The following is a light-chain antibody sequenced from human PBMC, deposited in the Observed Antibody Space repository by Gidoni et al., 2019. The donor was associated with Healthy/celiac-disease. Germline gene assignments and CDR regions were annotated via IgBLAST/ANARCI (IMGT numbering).Light chain of an antibody. CDR2: DAS. J-gene: IGKJ2*01. V-gene: IGKV3-11*01. Sequence: EIVLTQSPATLSLSPGERATLSCRASQSVSSYLAWYQQKPGQAPRLLIYDASNRATGIPARFSGSGSGTDFTLTISSLEPEDFAVYYCQRGNTFXXXTKLEIK. CDR3: QRGNT. CDR1: QSVSSY.